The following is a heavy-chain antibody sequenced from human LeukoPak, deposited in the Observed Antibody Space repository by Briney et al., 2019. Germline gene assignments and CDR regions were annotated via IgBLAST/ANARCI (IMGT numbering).Heavy chain of an antibody. Sequence: SETLSLTCAVYGGSFSGYYWSWIRQPPGKGLEWIGVINHSGSTNYNPSLKSRVTISVDTSKNQFSLKLSSVTAADTAVYYCARYGESRWLVRTYDAFDIWGQGTMVTVSS. CDR3: ARYGESRWLVRTYDAFDI. CDR1: GGSFSGYY. J-gene: IGHJ3*02. D-gene: IGHD5-24*01. V-gene: IGHV4-34*01. CDR2: INHSGST.